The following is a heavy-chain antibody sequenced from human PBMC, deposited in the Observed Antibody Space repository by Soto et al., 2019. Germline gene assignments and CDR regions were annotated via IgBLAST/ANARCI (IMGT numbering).Heavy chain of an antibody. V-gene: IGHV3-64*01. D-gene: IGHD2-2*01. Sequence: EVQLVESGGGLVQPGGSLRLSCAASGFTFSSYAMHWVRQAPGKGLEYVSAISRNGGSTSYANSVKGRFAISRDNSKNTLYLQMGSLRAEDMAVYYCARALGYASWFDPLGQGTLVTVSS. CDR3: ARALGYASWFDP. CDR2: ISRNGGST. CDR1: GFTFSSYA. J-gene: IGHJ5*02.